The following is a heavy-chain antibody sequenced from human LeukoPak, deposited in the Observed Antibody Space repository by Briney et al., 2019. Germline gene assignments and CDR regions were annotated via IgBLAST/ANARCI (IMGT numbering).Heavy chain of an antibody. Sequence: SETLSLTCAVYGGSFSGYYWSWIRQPPGKGLEWIGEINHSGSTNYNPSLKSRVTISVDTSKNQFSLKLSSVTAADTAVYYCARLRPVLRYFDWLLSVFPYFDCWGQGTLVTVSS. J-gene: IGHJ4*02. CDR2: INHSGST. D-gene: IGHD3-9*01. CDR1: GGSFSGYY. V-gene: IGHV4-34*01. CDR3: ARLRPVLRYFDWLLSVFPYFDC.